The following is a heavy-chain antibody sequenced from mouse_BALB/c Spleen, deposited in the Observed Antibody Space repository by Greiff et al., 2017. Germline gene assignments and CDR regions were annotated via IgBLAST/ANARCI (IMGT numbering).Heavy chain of an antibody. J-gene: IGHJ4*01. CDR2: IYPYNGGT. D-gene: IGHD1-1*02. Sequence: VQLKESGPELVKPGASVKISCKASGYTFTDYNMHWVKQSHGKSLEWIGYIYPYNGGTGYNQKFKSKATLTVDNSSSTAYMELRSLTSEDSAVYYCALWKDAMDYWGQGTSVTVSS. V-gene: IGHV1S29*02. CDR3: ALWKDAMDY. CDR1: GYTFTDYN.